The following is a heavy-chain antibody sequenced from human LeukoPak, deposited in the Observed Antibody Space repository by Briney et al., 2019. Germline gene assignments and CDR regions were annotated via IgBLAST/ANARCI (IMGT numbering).Heavy chain of an antibody. CDR2: INTNTGNP. V-gene: IGHV7-4-1*04. Sequence: ASVKVSCKASGYTFTSYAMNWVRQAPGQGLEWMGWINTNTGNPTYAQGFTGRFVFSLDTSVSMAYLQISSLKAEDTAVYYCARATIAVAGSEAGPMDVWGKGTTVTVSS. D-gene: IGHD6-19*01. CDR3: ARATIAVAGSEAGPMDV. CDR1: GYTFTSYA. J-gene: IGHJ6*03.